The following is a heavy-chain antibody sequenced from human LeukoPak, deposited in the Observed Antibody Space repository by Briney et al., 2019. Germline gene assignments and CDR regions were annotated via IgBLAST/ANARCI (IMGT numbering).Heavy chain of an antibody. CDR1: GYTFTSYY. Sequence: GASVKVSCKASGYTFTSYYMHWVRQAPGQGHEWMGIINPSGGSTSYAQKFQGRVTMTRDMSTSTVYMELSSLRSEDTAVYYCAREGELELRRAHFDYWGQGTLVTVSS. CDR3: AREGELELRRAHFDY. V-gene: IGHV1-46*01. CDR2: INPSGGST. D-gene: IGHD1-7*01. J-gene: IGHJ4*02.